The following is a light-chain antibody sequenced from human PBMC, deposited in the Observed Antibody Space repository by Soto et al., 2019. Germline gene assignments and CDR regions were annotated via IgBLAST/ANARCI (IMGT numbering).Light chain of an antibody. CDR1: QSVGSSF. V-gene: IGKV3-20*01. CDR2: GAS. Sequence: EIVLTHSPGTLSFSPLEIATLSFSASQSVGSSFLAWFQHKPGQAPRLLIYGASSRATGIPDRFSGSGSGTDFTLSISRLEPEDFAVYYCNQYGSSQKFGQGTKVDIK. J-gene: IGKJ1*01. CDR3: NQYGSSQK.